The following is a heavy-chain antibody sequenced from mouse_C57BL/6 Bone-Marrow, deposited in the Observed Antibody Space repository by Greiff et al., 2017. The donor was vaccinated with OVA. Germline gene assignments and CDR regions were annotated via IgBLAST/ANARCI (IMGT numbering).Heavy chain of an antibody. D-gene: IGHD2-5*01. V-gene: IGHV1-80*01. CDR1: GYAFSSYR. Sequence: VQLQQSGAELVKPGASVKISCKASGYAFSSYRMNWVKQRPGKGLEWIGQIYPGDGDTNYNGKFKGKATLSADKSSSTAYMQLSSLTSEDSAVYFFAREFYYSKTLWAMNYWGQGTSVTVSS. J-gene: IGHJ4*01. CDR2: IYPGDGDT. CDR3: AREFYYSKTLWAMNY.